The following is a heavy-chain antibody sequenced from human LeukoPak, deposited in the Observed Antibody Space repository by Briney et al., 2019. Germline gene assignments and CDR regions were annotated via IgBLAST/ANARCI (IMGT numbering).Heavy chain of an antibody. CDR1: GFTFSSYS. CDR2: ISSSSSYI. J-gene: IGHJ3*02. CDR3: ARDTYGSGSYYSLDAFDI. V-gene: IGHV3-21*01. Sequence: GGSLRLSCAASGFTFSSYSMNWVRQAPGKGLEWVSSISSSSSYIYYADSVKGRFTISRDNAKNSLYLQMNSLRAEDSAVYYCARDTYGSGSYYSLDAFDIWGQGTMVTVSS. D-gene: IGHD3-10*01.